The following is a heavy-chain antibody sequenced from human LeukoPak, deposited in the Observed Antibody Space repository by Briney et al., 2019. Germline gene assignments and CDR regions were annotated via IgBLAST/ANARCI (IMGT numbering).Heavy chain of an antibody. CDR1: GFTFSDHA. CDR2: VGIAADT. CDR3: VRQKKSHGNFDY. D-gene: IGHD1-26*01. Sequence: GGSLRLSCAASGFTFSDHAMHWVRQATGKGLEWASAVGIAADTFYPGSVKGRFTISRENAKNSLYLQMNNLRVEDTAVYYCVRQKKSHGNFDYWGQGTLVTVSS. J-gene: IGHJ4*02. V-gene: IGHV3-13*01.